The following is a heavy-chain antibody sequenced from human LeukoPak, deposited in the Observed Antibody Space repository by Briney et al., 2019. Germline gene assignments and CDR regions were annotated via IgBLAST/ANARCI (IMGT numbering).Heavy chain of an antibody. CDR2: IRSNVYGGTT. CDR3: TRDGGPIAAAGLFDY. CDR1: GFSFKEHY. Sequence: GGSLRLSCAASGFSFKEHYMSWIRQAPGKGLEWVGFIRSNVYGGTTEYAASVKGRFTISRDDFKSIAYLQMNSLKTEDTAVYYCTRDGGPIAAAGLFDYWGQGTLVTVSS. D-gene: IGHD6-13*01. V-gene: IGHV3-49*03. J-gene: IGHJ4*02.